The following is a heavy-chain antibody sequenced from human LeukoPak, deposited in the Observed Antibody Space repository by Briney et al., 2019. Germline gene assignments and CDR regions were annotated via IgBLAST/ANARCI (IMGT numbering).Heavy chain of an antibody. CDR3: AREGEDVDTAMVTSDY. D-gene: IGHD5-18*01. J-gene: IGHJ4*02. Sequence: PGGSLRLSCAASGFTFSSYSMDWVRQAPGKGLEWVSSISSSSSYIYYADSVKGRFTISRDNAKNSLYLQMNSLRAEDTAVYYCAREGEDVDTAMVTSDYWGQGTLVTVSS. CDR2: ISSSSSYI. V-gene: IGHV3-21*01. CDR1: GFTFSSYS.